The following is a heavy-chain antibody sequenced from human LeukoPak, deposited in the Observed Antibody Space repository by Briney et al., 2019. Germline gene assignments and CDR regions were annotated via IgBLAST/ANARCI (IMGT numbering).Heavy chain of an antibody. CDR1: GYSFTSYW. CDR3: ARQRLNWNDGGVRVDY. D-gene: IGHD1-20*01. Sequence: GESLKISCKGSGYSFTSYWIGWVRQMPGKGLEWMGIIYPGDSDTRYSPSFQGQVTISADKSISTAYLQWSSLKASDTAMYYCARQRLNWNDGGVRVDYWGQGTLVTVSS. J-gene: IGHJ4*02. V-gene: IGHV5-51*01. CDR2: IYPGDSDT.